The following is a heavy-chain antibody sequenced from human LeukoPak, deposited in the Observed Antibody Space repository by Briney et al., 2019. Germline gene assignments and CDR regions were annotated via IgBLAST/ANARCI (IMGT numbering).Heavy chain of an antibody. CDR1: GFSSSAYY. D-gene: IGHD1-26*01. V-gene: IGHV3-11*05. Sequence: VTLSLSCAAAGFSSSAYYRSWIRQGPGQGLEWVSYTIISSSYTNYEDSVKGRFTISRDNAKNSLYLQMNSLRGEDTAVYYCAGVLSSGSYYFDYGGQGNLVIVSS. CDR2: TIISSSYT. CDR3: AGVLSSGSYYFDY. J-gene: IGHJ4*02.